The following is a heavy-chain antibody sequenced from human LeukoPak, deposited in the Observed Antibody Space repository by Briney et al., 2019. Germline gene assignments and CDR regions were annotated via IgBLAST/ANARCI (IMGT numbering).Heavy chain of an antibody. CDR2: FYSGGST. Sequence: PGGSLRLSCSASGFTVSSNYMSWVRQAPGKGLEWVSVFYSGGSTYYADSVKGRFTISRDNSKNTLYLQMNSLRAEDTAVYYCARDPNDYVWGTYRYFDYWGQGTLVTVSS. CDR1: GFTVSSNY. D-gene: IGHD3-16*02. J-gene: IGHJ4*02. CDR3: ARDPNDYVWGTYRYFDY. V-gene: IGHV3-66*01.